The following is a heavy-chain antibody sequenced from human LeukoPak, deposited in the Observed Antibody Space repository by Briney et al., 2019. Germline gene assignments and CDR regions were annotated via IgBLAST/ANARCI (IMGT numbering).Heavy chain of an antibody. D-gene: IGHD3-3*01. CDR2: IKQDGTEI. Sequence: GRSLRLSCADSGFTFSTYWMAWVRQAPGKGLEWVANIKQDGTEINYVDSVRGRFTISRDNAKNSLYLQMNSLRVEDTAVYYCARDVGGGYHIFTDNGWGQGTLVTVSS. CDR1: GFTFSTYW. V-gene: IGHV3-7*04. CDR3: ARDVGGGYHIFTDNG. J-gene: IGHJ1*01.